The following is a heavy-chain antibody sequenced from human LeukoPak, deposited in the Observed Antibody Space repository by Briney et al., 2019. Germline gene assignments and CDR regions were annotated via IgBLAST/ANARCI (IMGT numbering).Heavy chain of an antibody. CDR1: GGSFSGYY. CDR3: ARHYGSGSYYPFDI. J-gene: IGHJ3*02. V-gene: IGHV4-34*01. D-gene: IGHD3-10*01. CDR2: INHSGST. Sequence: PSETLSLTCTVYGGSFSGYYWSWIRQPPGKGLEWIGEINHSGSTNYNPSLKSRVTISVDTSKNQFSLNLSSVTAADTAVYYCARHYGSGSYYPFDIWGQGTMVTVSS.